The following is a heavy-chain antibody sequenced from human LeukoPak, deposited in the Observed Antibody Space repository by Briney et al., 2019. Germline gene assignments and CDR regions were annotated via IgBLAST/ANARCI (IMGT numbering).Heavy chain of an antibody. CDR3: ARDGCSSCYHWDAFDI. V-gene: IGHV3-23*01. J-gene: IGHJ3*02. Sequence: GGSLRLSCAASGFTFSSYAMNWVRQAPGKGLEWVSYISSSGSTIYYADSVKGRFTISRDNSKNTLYLQMNSLRAEDTAVYYCARDGCSSCYHWDAFDIWGQGTMVTVSS. D-gene: IGHD2-2*01. CDR2: ISSSGSTI. CDR1: GFTFSSYA.